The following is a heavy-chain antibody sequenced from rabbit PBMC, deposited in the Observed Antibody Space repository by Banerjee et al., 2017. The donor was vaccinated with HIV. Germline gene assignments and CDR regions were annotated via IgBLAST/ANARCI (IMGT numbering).Heavy chain of an antibody. D-gene: IGHD4-1*01. CDR1: GFDLSSGYD. V-gene: IGHV1S45*01. J-gene: IGHJ4*01. Sequence: QEQLVESGGGLVQPEGSLTLTCTASGFDLSSGYDMCWVRQAPGKGLEWIACIYTSSGSTWYASWAKGRFTISKTSSTTMTLQMTSLTAADTATYFCARDGSGWGANFNLWGPGTLVTVS. CDR3: ARDGSGWGANFNL. CDR2: IYTSSGST.